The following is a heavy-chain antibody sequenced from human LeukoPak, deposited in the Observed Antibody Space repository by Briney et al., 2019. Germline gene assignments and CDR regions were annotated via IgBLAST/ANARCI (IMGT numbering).Heavy chain of an antibody. CDR3: TRGGGGSFPHY. Sequence: PGRSLRLSCAASGFTFSRYAMHWVRQAPGKGLEWVAVISYDGSNEYYVDSVKGRFTISRDNSKNTLYLQMNSLRAEDTAVYYCTRGGGGSFPHYWGQGTLVTVSS. J-gene: IGHJ4*02. V-gene: IGHV3-30*14. CDR2: ISYDGSNE. CDR1: GFTFSRYA. D-gene: IGHD2-21*01.